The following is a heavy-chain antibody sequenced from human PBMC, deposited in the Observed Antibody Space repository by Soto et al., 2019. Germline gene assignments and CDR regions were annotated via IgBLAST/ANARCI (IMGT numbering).Heavy chain of an antibody. CDR3: ARGARIAAAGVWFDP. CDR1: GGSISSYY. D-gene: IGHD6-13*01. Sequence: ETLSLTCTVSGGSISSYYWSWIRQPPGKGLEWIGYIYYSGSTNYNPSLKSRVTISVDTSKNQFSLKLSSVTAADTAVYYCARGARIAAAGVWFDPWGQGTLVTVSS. V-gene: IGHV4-59*01. CDR2: IYYSGST. J-gene: IGHJ5*02.